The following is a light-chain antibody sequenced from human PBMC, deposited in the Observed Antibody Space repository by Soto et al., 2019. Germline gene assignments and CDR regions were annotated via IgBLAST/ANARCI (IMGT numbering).Light chain of an antibody. CDR2: DVS. V-gene: IGLV2-14*01. CDR1: SSDVGGHNY. Sequence: QSALTQPASVSGSPGQSITISCTGTSSDVGGHNYVSWYQQHPGKAPKLMIYDVSNRPSGVSNRFSGSKSGNTASLTISGLQTEDEADYYCSSYTSSSALVLLGTGTKLTVL. J-gene: IGLJ1*01. CDR3: SSYTSSSALVL.